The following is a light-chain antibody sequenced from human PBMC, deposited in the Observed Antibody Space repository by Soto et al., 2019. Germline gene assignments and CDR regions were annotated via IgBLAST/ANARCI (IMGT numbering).Light chain of an antibody. CDR2: EGS. J-gene: IGLJ1*01. CDR1: SSDAGSYNV. Sequence: QSALTQPASVSGSPGQSITISCTGTSSDAGSYNVVSWYQQHPDKAPKLMIYEGSKRPSGVSNRFSGSKSGNTASLTISGLQAEDEADYYCCSYVGSRTYVFGTGTKLTVL. V-gene: IGLV2-23*01. CDR3: CSYVGSRTYV.